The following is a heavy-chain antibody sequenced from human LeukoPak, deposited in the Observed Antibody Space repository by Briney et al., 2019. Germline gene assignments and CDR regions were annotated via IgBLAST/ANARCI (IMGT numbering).Heavy chain of an antibody. D-gene: IGHD3-16*02. Sequence: ASVKVSCKASGYTFTGYYMHWVRQTPGQGLEWMGRINPNSGGTNSAQRFQGRVTMTRDTSISTAYMELSRLRSDDTAVYYCARLPDGYPFDYWGQGTLVTVSS. CDR2: INPNSGGT. J-gene: IGHJ4*02. CDR1: GYTFTGYY. V-gene: IGHV1-2*06. CDR3: ARLPDGYPFDY.